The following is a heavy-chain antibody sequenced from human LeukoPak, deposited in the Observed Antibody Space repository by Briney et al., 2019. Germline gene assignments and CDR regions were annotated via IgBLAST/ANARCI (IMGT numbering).Heavy chain of an antibody. CDR2: ISSSNSYI. J-gene: IGHJ4*02. CDR1: GFTFSSYR. D-gene: IGHD3-22*01. V-gene: IGHV3-21*01. Sequence: GGSLRLSCAASGFTFSSYRMTWVRQAPGKGLEWVSSISSSNSYIYYADSVKGRFTISRDNAKNSLYLQMNSLRAEDTAVYYCARKWLPYTLLNYPDYWGQGTLVTVSS. CDR3: ARKWLPYTLLNYPDY.